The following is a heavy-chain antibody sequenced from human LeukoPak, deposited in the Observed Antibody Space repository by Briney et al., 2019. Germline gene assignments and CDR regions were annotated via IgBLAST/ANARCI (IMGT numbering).Heavy chain of an antibody. CDR1: GFTFSDYY. CDR2: ISSSGSTI. J-gene: IGHJ6*03. D-gene: IGHD2-2*01. CDR3: ARGAVGCSSTSCSDEEGYYYYYMDV. V-gene: IGHV3-11*01. Sequence: PGGSLRLSCAASGFTFSDYYMSWIRQAPGKGLEWVSYISSSGSTIYYADSVKGRFTISRDNAKNSLYLQMSSLRAEDTAVYYCARGAVGCSSTSCSDEEGYYYYYMDVWGKGTTVTVSS.